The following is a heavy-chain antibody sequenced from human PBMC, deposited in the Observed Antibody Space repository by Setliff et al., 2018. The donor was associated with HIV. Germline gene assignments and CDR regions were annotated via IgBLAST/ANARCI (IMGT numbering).Heavy chain of an antibody. J-gene: IGHJ2*01. D-gene: IGHD3-22*01. CDR3: ATAYDTTGYDYYFDL. V-gene: IGHV3-9*01. CDR2: ISCSSGSI. CDR1: GFTLADNV. Sequence: GGSLRLSCVAPGFTLADNVMHWVRQAPGKVLEWVSGISCSSGSIDPAGSVRGRFTISRDIAKNTISLTLNNMRPDDSAVYYCATAYDTTGYDYYFDLWGRGTLVTVSS.